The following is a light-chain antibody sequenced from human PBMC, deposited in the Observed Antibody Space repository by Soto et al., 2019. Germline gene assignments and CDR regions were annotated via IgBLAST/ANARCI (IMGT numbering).Light chain of an antibody. V-gene: IGKV1-12*01. CDR3: HQANSFPLT. CDR1: QGIGSW. Sequence: DIQMPQSASSVSASVGERVTITCRASQGIGSWLAWYQQKPGKATKLLSYAASSLQSGVPSRFSRSGSGTDFTLTISSLQPEDFATYYCHQANSFPLTFGGGTKVEIK. CDR2: AAS. J-gene: IGKJ4*01.